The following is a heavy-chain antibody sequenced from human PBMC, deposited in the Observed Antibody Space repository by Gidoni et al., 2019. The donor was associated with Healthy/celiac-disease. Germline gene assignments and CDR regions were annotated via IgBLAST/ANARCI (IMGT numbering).Heavy chain of an antibody. D-gene: IGHD5-12*01. Sequence: QLQLQESGPGLERPSETLSHTCTVSGGSISSSSYYWGWIRQPPGKGLEWIGSIYYSGSTYYNPSLKSRVTISVDTSKNQFSLKLSSVTAADTAVYYCARHRSGYDYGSDYWGQGTLVTVSS. V-gene: IGHV4-39*01. CDR3: ARHRSGYDYGSDY. J-gene: IGHJ4*02. CDR2: IYYSGST. CDR1: GGSISSSSYY.